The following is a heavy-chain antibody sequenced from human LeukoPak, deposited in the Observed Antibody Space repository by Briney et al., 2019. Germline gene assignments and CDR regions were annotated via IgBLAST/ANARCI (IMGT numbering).Heavy chain of an antibody. CDR2: IYYSGST. CDR3: ARVTGYMIEDYFDY. J-gene: IGHJ4*02. Sequence: SETLSLTCTVSGGSISSYYWSWIRQPPGKGLEWIGYIYYSGSTNYKPSLKSRVTISAKTSKNQFSLKLRSVTAADTAVYYCARVTGYMIEDYFDYWGQGTLVTVSS. V-gene: IGHV4-59*01. D-gene: IGHD3-22*01. CDR1: GGSISSYY.